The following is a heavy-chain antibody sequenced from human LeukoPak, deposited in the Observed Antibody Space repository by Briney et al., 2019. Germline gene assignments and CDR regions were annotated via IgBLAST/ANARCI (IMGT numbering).Heavy chain of an antibody. V-gene: IGHV4-61*02. CDR2: IYTSGST. Sequence: SETLSLTCTVSGGSISSGSYYWSWIRQPAGKGLEWIGRIYTSGSTNYNPSLKSRVTISVDTSKNQFSLKLSSVTAADTAVYYCARGRAAGRDWGQGTLVTVSS. J-gene: IGHJ4*02. CDR1: GGSISSGSYY. CDR3: ARGRAAGRD. D-gene: IGHD6-13*01.